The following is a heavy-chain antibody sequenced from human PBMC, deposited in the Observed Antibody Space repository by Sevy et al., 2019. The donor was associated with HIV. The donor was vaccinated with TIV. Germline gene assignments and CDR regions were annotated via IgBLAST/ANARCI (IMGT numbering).Heavy chain of an antibody. CDR2: ISGTGTTI. D-gene: IGHD2-2*01. CDR1: GFTFSPYS. Sequence: GGSLRLSCAASGFTFSPYSMNWVRQAPGKGLEWVSSISGTGTTIYYADSVKGRFTISRDNAKNSLYLQMNSLRAEDTAVYYCVRCGPESGSRTSPLASGGQGTLVPASS. CDR3: VRCGPESGSRTSPLAS. V-gene: IGHV3-21*06. J-gene: IGHJ4*02.